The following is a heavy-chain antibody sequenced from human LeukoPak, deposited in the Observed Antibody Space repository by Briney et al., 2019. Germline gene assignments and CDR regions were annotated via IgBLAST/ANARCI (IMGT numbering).Heavy chain of an antibody. Sequence: GGSLRLSCAASGFTFNTYGMSWVRQAPGKGLEWVSGISGNVVSTYYADSVKGRFTISRDNSKNTLYLQMNSLRAEDTAIYYCAKRGYSSGYSYYFDYWGQGTLVTVSS. D-gene: IGHD5-18*01. CDR2: ISGNVVST. V-gene: IGHV3-23*01. CDR3: AKRGYSSGYSYYFDY. J-gene: IGHJ4*02. CDR1: GFTFNTYG.